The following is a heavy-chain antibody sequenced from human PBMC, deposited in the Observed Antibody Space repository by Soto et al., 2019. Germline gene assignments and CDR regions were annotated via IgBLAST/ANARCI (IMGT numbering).Heavy chain of an antibody. D-gene: IGHD3-3*01. CDR1: GYTFTSYG. V-gene: IGHV1-18*01. J-gene: IGHJ4*02. CDR2: ISAYNGNT. Sequence: ASVKVSCKASGYTFTSYGISWVRQAPGQGLEWMGWISAYNGNTNYARKLQGRVTMTTDTSTSTAYMELRSLRSDDTAVYYCARRYYDFWSGYYTGPAYDYWGQGTLVTVSS. CDR3: ARRYYDFWSGYYTGPAYDY.